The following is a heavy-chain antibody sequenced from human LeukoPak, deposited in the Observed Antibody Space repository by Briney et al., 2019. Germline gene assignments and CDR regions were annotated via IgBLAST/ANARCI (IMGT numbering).Heavy chain of an antibody. V-gene: IGHV3-30*02. CDR1: GFTFSSYG. J-gene: IGHJ4*02. D-gene: IGHD6-13*01. CDR3: AKDRIAAARYYFDY. CDR2: IRYDGSNK. Sequence: GGSLRLSCAASGFTFSSYGMHWVRQAPGKGLEWVAFIRYDGSNKYYADSVKGRFTISRGNSKNTLYLQMNSLRAEDTAVYYCAKDRIAAARYYFDYWGQGTLVTVSS.